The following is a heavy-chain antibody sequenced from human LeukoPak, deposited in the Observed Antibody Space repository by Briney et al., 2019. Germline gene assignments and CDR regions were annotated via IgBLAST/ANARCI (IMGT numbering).Heavy chain of an antibody. D-gene: IGHD1-26*01. CDR1: GFTFSSYS. J-gene: IGHJ4*02. V-gene: IGHV3-21*01. CDR3: ARDQKWELTDD. Sequence: GGSLRLSCAASGFTFSSYSMNWVRQAPGKGLEWVSSISSSSSYIYYADSVRGRFTISRDNAKNSLYLQMNSLRAEDTAVYYCARDQKWELTDDWGQGTLVTVSS. CDR2: ISSSSSYI.